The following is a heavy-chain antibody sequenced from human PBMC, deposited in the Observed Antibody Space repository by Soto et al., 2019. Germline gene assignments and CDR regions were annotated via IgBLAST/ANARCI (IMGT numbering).Heavy chain of an antibody. CDR3: AAGSGYSYGVNVY. V-gene: IGHV3-30*04. CDR1: GFTFSSYA. Sequence: GGSLRLSCAASGFTFSSYAMHWVRQAPGKGLEWVAVISYDGSNKYYADSVKGRFTISRDNSKNTLDLQLSSLRVEDTAVYHCAAGSGYSYGVNVYWGQGTLVTVSS. D-gene: IGHD5-18*01. J-gene: IGHJ4*02. CDR2: ISYDGSNK.